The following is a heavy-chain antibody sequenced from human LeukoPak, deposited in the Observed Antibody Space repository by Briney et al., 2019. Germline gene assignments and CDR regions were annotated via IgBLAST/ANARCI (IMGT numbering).Heavy chain of an antibody. CDR3: ARGDYDILTGHQEPFDY. CDR2: IWYDGSNK. Sequence: GGSLRLSCAASGFTFSSYGMHWVRQAPGKGLEWVAVIWYDGSNKYYADSVKGRFTISRDSSKNTLYLQMNSLRAEDTAVYYCARGDYDILTGHQEPFDYWGQGTLVTVSS. D-gene: IGHD3-9*01. CDR1: GFTFSSYG. V-gene: IGHV3-33*01. J-gene: IGHJ4*02.